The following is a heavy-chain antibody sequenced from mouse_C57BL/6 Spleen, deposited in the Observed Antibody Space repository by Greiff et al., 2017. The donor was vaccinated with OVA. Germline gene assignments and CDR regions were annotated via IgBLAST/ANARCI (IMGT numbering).Heavy chain of an antibody. CDR2: IYPSDSET. D-gene: IGHD4-1*01. CDR1: GYTFTSYW. V-gene: IGHV1-61*01. CDR3: ARRWDRWYFDY. Sequence: VQLQQPGAELVRPGSSVKLSCKASGYTFTSYWMDWVKQRPGQGLEWIGNIYPSDSETHYNQKFKDKATLTVDKSSSTAYMQLSSLTSEDSAVYYCARRWDRWYFDYWGQGTTLTVSS. J-gene: IGHJ2*01.